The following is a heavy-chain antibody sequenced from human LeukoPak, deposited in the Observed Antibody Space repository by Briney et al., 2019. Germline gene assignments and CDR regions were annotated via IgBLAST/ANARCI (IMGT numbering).Heavy chain of an antibody. J-gene: IGHJ6*02. CDR3: NRALSYYGMDV. Sequence: AGGSLRLSCAASGFTFSNAWMTWVRQAPGKGLEWVGRIKRKTDGGTTDYAAPVKGRFTISRDDSKNTVYLQMNSLKTEDTAVYYCNRALSYYGMDVWGQGTAVTVSS. CDR1: GFTFSNAW. CDR2: IKRKTDGGTT. V-gene: IGHV3-15*01. D-gene: IGHD3-16*01.